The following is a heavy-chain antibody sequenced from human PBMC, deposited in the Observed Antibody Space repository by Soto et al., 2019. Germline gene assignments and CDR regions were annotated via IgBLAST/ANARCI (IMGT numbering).Heavy chain of an antibody. V-gene: IGHV1-69*12. CDR2: IIPIFGTA. J-gene: IGHJ4*02. D-gene: IGHD2-2*01. CDR1: GGTFSSYA. Sequence: QVQLVQSGAEVKKPGSSVKVSCKASGGTFSSYAISWVRQAPGQGLEWMGGIIPIFGTANYAQKFQGRVTITADESTSTADMELSSLRSEDTAVYYCARGYCISTSCYPGLGYWGQGTLVTVSS. CDR3: ARGYCISTSCYPGLGY.